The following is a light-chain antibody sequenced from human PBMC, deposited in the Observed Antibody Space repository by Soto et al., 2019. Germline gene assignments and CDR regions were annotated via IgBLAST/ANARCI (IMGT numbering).Light chain of an antibody. Sequence: VMTQAPATLSVYPGERATLSCRASQTINNNVAWYQLKDGQVPRLVIYGASTRATDIPARFSGSGSGTEFTLTISSLQSEDFAEYHCQQYNNWPQTFGQGSMVDI. CDR1: QTINNN. V-gene: IGKV3-15*01. CDR2: GAS. J-gene: IGKJ1*01. CDR3: QQYNNWPQT.